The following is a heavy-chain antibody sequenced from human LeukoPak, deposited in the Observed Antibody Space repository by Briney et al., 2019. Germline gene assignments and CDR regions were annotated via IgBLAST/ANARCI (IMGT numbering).Heavy chain of an antibody. CDR2: ISSSGSTI. CDR1: GFTFSSYE. V-gene: IGHV3-48*03. CDR3: ARKRGPYGGNSNDAFDI. D-gene: IGHD4-23*01. J-gene: IGHJ3*02. Sequence: PGGSLRLSCAASGFTFSSYELNWVRQAPGKGLEWVSYISSSGSTIKYADSVKGRFTISRDNSKNTLYLQMNSLRAEDTAVYYCARKRGPYGGNSNDAFDIWGQGTMVTVSS.